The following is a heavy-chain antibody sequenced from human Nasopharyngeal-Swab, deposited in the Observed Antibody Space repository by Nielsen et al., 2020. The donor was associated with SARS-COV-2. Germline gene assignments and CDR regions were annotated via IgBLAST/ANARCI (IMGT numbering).Heavy chain of an antibody. V-gene: IGHV3-33*01. CDR1: GFTFSSYG. D-gene: IGHD5-12*01. CDR2: IWYDGTNQ. J-gene: IGHJ6*02. Sequence: GGSLRLSCAASGFTFSSYGMHWVRQAPGKGLEWVAVIWYDGTNQYYADSVKGRFTISRDSSKNTLYLQMNSLRAEDTAVYYCARDTSVDIVLLYYGMDVWGQGTTVTVSS. CDR3: ARDTSVDIVLLYYGMDV.